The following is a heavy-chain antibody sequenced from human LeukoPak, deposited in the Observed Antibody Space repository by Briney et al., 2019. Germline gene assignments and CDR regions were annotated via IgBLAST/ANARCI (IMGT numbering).Heavy chain of an antibody. V-gene: IGHV3-48*01. CDR3: ARGGYYGSGSYYRSFDY. CDR2: ISSSSSTI. D-gene: IGHD3-10*01. J-gene: IGHJ4*02. Sequence: GGSLRLSCAASGFTFSSYGMHWVRQAPGKGLEWVSYISSSSSTIYYADSVKGRFTISRDNAKNSLYLQMNSLRAEDTAVYYCARGGYYGSGSYYRSFDYWGQGTLVTVSS. CDR1: GFTFSSYG.